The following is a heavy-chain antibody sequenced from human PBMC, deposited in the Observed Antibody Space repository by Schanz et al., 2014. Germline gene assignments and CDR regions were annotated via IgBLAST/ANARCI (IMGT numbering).Heavy chain of an antibody. D-gene: IGHD3-10*01. CDR1: GYTFTKYY. J-gene: IGHJ5*02. Sequence: QVLLVQSGAEVKKPGASVRVSCQASGYTFTKYYMHWVRQAPGQGLEWMGVLNPSGSDAMYAQKFQGRVTMTRDTSTSTAYMELSSLRSEDTAVYYCARERGVRGGGVWKVNWFDPWGQGTLVTVSS. CDR2: LNPSGSDA. V-gene: IGHV1-46*01. CDR3: ARERGVRGGGVWKVNWFDP.